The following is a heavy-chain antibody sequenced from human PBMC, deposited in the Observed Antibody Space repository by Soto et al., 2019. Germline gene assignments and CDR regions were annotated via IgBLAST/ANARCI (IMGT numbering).Heavy chain of an antibody. CDR2: IIPIFGTA. CDR3: ARDWCYDSTHGVYFDP. V-gene: IGHV1-69*01. CDR1: RRPCRSYA. D-gene: IGHD3-22*01. Sequence: VSCKSSRRPCRSYAIRSVRKAPEQGSEWMGGIIPIFGTANYAQKFQGRVTITADESTSTAYMELSSLRSEDTAVYYCARDWCYDSTHGVYFDPGGRGTLVTVS. J-gene: IGHJ5*02.